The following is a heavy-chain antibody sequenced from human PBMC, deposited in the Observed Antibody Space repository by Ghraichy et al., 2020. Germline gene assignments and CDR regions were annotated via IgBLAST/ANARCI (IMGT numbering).Heavy chain of an antibody. CDR1: GDRVSSNNSA. V-gene: IGHV6-1*01. Sequence: SETLSLTCAISGDRVSSNNSALNWISQSTSRGLEWLGRTYYRSKWYNDSAVSVKSRITINPDTSKNQFSLQLNSVTPEDTAVYYCARYYGDYSREPGLLFLDYWGHGTLATVSP. CDR3: ARYYGDYSREPGLLFLDY. D-gene: IGHD4-17*01. J-gene: IGHJ4*01. CDR2: TYYRSKWYN.